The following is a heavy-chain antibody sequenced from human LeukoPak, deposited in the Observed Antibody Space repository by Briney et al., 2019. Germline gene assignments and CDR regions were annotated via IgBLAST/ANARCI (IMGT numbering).Heavy chain of an antibody. CDR2: ISGSGGST. CDR3: AKEWSIVVVPAAPPFDAFDI. CDR1: GFTFSSYA. Sequence: GGSLRLSCAASGFTFSSYAMSWVRQAPGKGLEWVSAISGSGGSTYYADSVKGRFTISRDNSKNTLYLQMNSLRAEDTAVYYCAKEWSIVVVPAAPPFDAFDIWGQGTMVTVSS. V-gene: IGHV3-23*01. D-gene: IGHD2-2*01. J-gene: IGHJ3*02.